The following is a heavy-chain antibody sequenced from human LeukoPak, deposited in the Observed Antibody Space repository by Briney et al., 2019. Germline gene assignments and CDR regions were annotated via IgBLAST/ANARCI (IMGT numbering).Heavy chain of an antibody. V-gene: IGHV6-1*01. CDR1: GDSVSSNSAA. CDR3: AGEYNWNLAGRYYYYYYGMDV. Sequence: SQTLSLTCAISGDSVSSNSAAWNWIRQSPSRGLEWLGRTYYRSKWYNDYAVSVKSRITINPDTSKNQFSLQLNSVTPEDTAVYYCAGEYNWNLAGRYYYYYYGMDVWGQGTTVTVSS. D-gene: IGHD1-7*01. CDR2: TYYRSKWYN. J-gene: IGHJ6*02.